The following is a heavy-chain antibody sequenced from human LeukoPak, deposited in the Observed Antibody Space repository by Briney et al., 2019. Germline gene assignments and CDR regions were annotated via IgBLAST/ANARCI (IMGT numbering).Heavy chain of an antibody. CDR3: AKSPKTGFLFDY. Sequence: GGSLRLSCAASGFTVSTNYMSWVRQAPGKGLEWVSVIYGGVNTVYADSVQGRITISRDNSENTLYLQMNSLRAEDTAVYYCAKSPKTGFLFDYWGKGTLVTVSS. D-gene: IGHD1-1*01. CDR2: IYGGVNT. J-gene: IGHJ4*02. CDR1: GFTVSTNY. V-gene: IGHV3-66*01.